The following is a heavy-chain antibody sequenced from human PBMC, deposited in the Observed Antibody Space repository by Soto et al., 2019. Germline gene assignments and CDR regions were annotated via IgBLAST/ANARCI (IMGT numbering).Heavy chain of an antibody. CDR1: GFTLSGFA. V-gene: IGHV3-30*18. CDR3: AKAYYYDSSGYYDNYYAMDV. Sequence: GGSLRLSCDASGFTLSGFAMHWVRQAPGQGLEWVAVISNDGTNQYYSESVKGRFTISRDNSKNTLYLQINNLRAEDTAVYYCAKAYYYDSSGYYDNYYAMDVWGQGTTVTVSS. CDR2: ISNDGTNQ. J-gene: IGHJ6*02. D-gene: IGHD3-22*01.